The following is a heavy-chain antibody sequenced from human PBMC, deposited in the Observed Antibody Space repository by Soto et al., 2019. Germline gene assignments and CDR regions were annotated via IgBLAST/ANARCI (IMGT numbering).Heavy chain of an antibody. D-gene: IGHD6-19*01. CDR2: INHSGST. CDR3: ARGRAVAGILNYYYYYMDV. J-gene: IGHJ6*03. CDR1: GGSFSGYY. V-gene: IGHV4-34*01. Sequence: SETLSLTCAVYGGSFSGYYWSWIRQPPGKGLEWIGEINHSGSTNYNPSLKSRVTISVDTSKNQFSLKLSSVTAADTAVYYCARGRAVAGILNYYYYYMDVWGKGTTVTVSS.